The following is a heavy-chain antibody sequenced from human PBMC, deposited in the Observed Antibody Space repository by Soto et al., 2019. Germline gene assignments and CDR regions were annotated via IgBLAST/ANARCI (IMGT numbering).Heavy chain of an antibody. J-gene: IGHJ4*02. CDR3: ARVSGYFSPYDY. Sequence: GGSLRLSCVASGFTFSSYWMHWVRQASGKGLVWVSRMNSDVSSTTYADSVKGRFTISRDNARNTLYLQMNSLRAEDTAVYYCARVSGYFSPYDYWGQGTLVTVSS. CDR1: GFTFSSYW. CDR2: MNSDVSST. D-gene: IGHD1-26*01. V-gene: IGHV3-74*01.